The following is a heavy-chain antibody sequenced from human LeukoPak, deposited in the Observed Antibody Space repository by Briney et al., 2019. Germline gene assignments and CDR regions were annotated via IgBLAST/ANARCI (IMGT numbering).Heavy chain of an antibody. CDR1: GFTFSSYG. Sequence: PGRSLRLSCAASGFTFSSYGMHWVRQAPGKGLEWVAVIWYDGSNKYYADSVKGRFTTSRDNSKNTLYLQMNSLRAEDTAVYYCARDESYYFDYWGQGTLVTVSS. J-gene: IGHJ4*02. CDR3: ARDESYYFDY. CDR2: IWYDGSNK. V-gene: IGHV3-33*01.